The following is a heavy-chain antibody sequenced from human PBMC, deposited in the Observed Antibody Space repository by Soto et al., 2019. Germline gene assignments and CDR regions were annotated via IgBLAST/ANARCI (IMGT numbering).Heavy chain of an antibody. J-gene: IGHJ4*02. Sequence: QVQLVQSGAEVKKPGASMKTSCMASGYTFTRYGLHWVRQAPGQRLEWMGWINTANGNVKYSEKFQGRVTITRDTSASTAYMELSSLRSEDTAVYYCVRIVVAGYFDYWGQGTLVTVSS. CDR1: GYTFTRYG. CDR3: VRIVVAGYFDY. CDR2: INTANGNV. D-gene: IGHD6-19*01. V-gene: IGHV1-3*04.